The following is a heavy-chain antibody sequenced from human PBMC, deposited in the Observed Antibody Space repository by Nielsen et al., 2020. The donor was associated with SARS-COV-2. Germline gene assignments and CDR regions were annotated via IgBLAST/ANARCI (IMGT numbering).Heavy chain of an antibody. V-gene: IGHV1-46*01. Sequence: ASVKVSCKASGYTFTSYGISWVRQAPGQGLEWMGIINPSGGSTSYAQKFQGRVTMTRDTSTSTVYMELSSLRSEDTAVYYCARDYGFGVEMATSRAFDIWGQGTMVTVSS. D-gene: IGHD5-24*01. CDR3: ARDYGFGVEMATSRAFDI. CDR1: GYTFTSYG. J-gene: IGHJ3*02. CDR2: INPSGGST.